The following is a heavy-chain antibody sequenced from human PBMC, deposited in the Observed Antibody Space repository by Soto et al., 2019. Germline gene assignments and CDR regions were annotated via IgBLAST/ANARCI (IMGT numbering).Heavy chain of an antibody. CDR3: AKSYDCSGGTCLPDWFDF. Sequence: EVQLLESGGGLVQPGGSLRLSCAASGFTFSSYAMTWVRQAPGKGLEWVSTISGSGGRTYSADSVKGRFTISRDNSKNTLFVQRNSMRAEDTAVYYWAKSYDCSGGTCLPDWFDFWGQGTLVTVSS. D-gene: IGHD2-15*01. V-gene: IGHV3-23*01. CDR1: GFTFSSYA. J-gene: IGHJ5*01. CDR2: ISGSGGRT.